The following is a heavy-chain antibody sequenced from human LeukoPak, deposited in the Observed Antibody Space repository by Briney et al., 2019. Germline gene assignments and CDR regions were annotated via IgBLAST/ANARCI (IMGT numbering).Heavy chain of an antibody. V-gene: IGHV3-30*04. Sequence: HPGGSLRLSCAASGFTFSSYAMHWVRQAPGKGLERVAVISYDGSNKYYADSVKGRFTISRDNSKNTLYLQMNSLRAEDTAVYYCARARGYSYGPFDYWGQGTLVTVSS. CDR2: ISYDGSNK. CDR3: ARARGYSYGPFDY. D-gene: IGHD5-18*01. J-gene: IGHJ4*02. CDR1: GFTFSSYA.